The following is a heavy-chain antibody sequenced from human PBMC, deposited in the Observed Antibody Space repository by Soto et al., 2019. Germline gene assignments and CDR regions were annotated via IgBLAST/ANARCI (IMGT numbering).Heavy chain of an antibody. D-gene: IGHD6-19*01. CDR2: INAGNGNT. J-gene: IGHJ4*02. Sequence: ASVKVSCKASGYSFTSYAMHWVRQAPGQRLEWMGWINAGNGNTKYSQKFQGRVTITRDTSASTAYMELSSLRSEDTAVYYCASSPEPIAVAGTHFDYWGQGNLVTVS. CDR1: GYSFTSYA. CDR3: ASSPEPIAVAGTHFDY. V-gene: IGHV1-3*01.